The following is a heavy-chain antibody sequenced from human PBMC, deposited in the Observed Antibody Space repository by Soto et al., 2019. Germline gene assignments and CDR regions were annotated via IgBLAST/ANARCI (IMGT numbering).Heavy chain of an antibody. Sequence: GGSLRLSCAASGFTFGDYAMHWVRQAPGKGLEWVSCISWNSGNIDYADSVKGRFTVSRDNTKNSLSLQMNSLRPEDTALYYCAKGDFGESYSGVLASWGQGTLVTVSS. J-gene: IGHJ4*02. D-gene: IGHD1-26*01. V-gene: IGHV3-9*01. CDR1: GFTFGDYA. CDR2: ISWNSGNI. CDR3: AKGDFGESYSGVLAS.